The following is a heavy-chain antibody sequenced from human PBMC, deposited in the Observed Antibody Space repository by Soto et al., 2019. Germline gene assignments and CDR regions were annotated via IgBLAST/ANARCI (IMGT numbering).Heavy chain of an antibody. D-gene: IGHD2-15*01. V-gene: IGHV3-23*01. J-gene: IGHJ4*02. CDR3: AKEGSRRIVVVVAAYYFDY. Sequence: GGSLRLSCAASGFTFSNYVMGWVRQGPGKGLEWISCISYTGENIEYADSVRGRFTISRDNAKNTLYLQMNSLRAEDTAVYYCAKEGSRRIVVVVAAYYFDYWGQGTLVTVSS. CDR1: GFTFSNYV. CDR2: ISYTGENI.